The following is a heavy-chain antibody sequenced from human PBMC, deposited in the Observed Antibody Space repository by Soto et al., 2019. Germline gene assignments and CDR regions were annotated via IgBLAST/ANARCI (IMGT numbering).Heavy chain of an antibody. V-gene: IGHV4-34*01. Sequence: SETLSLTCAVYGGSFSGYYWSWIRQPPGKGLEWIGEINHSGSTNYNPSLKSRVTISVDTSKNQFSLKLSSVTAADTAVYYCARASVWWFGEPLFRNRYNWFDPWGQGTLVTVSS. D-gene: IGHD3-10*01. J-gene: IGHJ5*02. CDR2: INHSGST. CDR1: GGSFSGYY. CDR3: ARASVWWFGEPLFRNRYNWFDP.